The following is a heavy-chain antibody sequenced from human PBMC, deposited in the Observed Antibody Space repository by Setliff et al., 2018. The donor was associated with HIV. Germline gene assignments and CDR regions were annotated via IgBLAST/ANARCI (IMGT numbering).Heavy chain of an antibody. D-gene: IGHD3-3*01. CDR1: GGSFSGNY. CDR3: AMRVYDFWSGLVGQYYYMDV. J-gene: IGHJ6*03. CDR2: INHSGNT. V-gene: IGHV4-34*01. Sequence: SETLSLTCAVYGGSFSGNYWSWVRQTPEKGLEWIGQINHSGNTNYNPSLKSRVTISVVTSKSHFSLKMTSVTAADTGVYYCAMRVYDFWSGLVGQYYYMDVWGKGTTVTVSS.